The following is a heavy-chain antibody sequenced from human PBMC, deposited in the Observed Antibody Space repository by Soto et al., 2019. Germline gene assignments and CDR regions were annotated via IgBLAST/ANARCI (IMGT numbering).Heavy chain of an antibody. CDR3: AREDDGGDRDYYGLDV. Sequence: QVQLQESGPGLVRPSQTLSLTCTVSGGSISTDHYHCTWIRQTPGKRLEWIGYIHYSGSIHFNPSLLSRVSMSVDTSTNLFSLKLSSVTAADTAVYFCAREDDGGDRDYYGLDVWGQGTTVTVSS. J-gene: IGHJ6*02. V-gene: IGHV4-30-4*01. D-gene: IGHD2-21*02. CDR2: IHYSGSI. CDR1: GGSISTDHYH.